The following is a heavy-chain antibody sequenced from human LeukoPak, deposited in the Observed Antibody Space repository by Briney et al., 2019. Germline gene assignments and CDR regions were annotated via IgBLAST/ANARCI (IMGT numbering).Heavy chain of an antibody. V-gene: IGHV1-18*01. CDR1: GYTFTSYG. CDR3: ARDGLYSGSYPSPGY. J-gene: IGHJ4*02. D-gene: IGHD1-26*01. Sequence: ASVKVSCTASGYTFTSYGISWVRQAPGQGLEWMGWISAYNGNTNYAQKLQGRVTMTTDTSTSTAYMELRSLRSDDTAVYYCARDGLYSGSYPSPGYWGQGTLVTVSS. CDR2: ISAYNGNT.